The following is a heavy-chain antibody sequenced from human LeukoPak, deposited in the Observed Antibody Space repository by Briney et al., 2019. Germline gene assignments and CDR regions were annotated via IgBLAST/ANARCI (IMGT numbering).Heavy chain of an antibody. V-gene: IGHV3-74*01. Sequence: GGSLRLSCAASGFTFSTYWMHWVRQAPGKGLVWVSRINPDGTTTSYADSVKGRFTISRDNAKNSLYLQMNSLRAEDTAVYYCARAHLGAFDIWGQGTMVTVSS. CDR2: INPDGTTT. CDR1: GFTFSTYW. D-gene: IGHD7-27*01. CDR3: ARAHLGAFDI. J-gene: IGHJ3*02.